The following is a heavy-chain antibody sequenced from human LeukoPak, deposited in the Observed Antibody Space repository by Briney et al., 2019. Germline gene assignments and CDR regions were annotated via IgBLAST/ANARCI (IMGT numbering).Heavy chain of an antibody. CDR2: ISGGGDST. V-gene: IGHV3-23*01. CDR1: GFSFSSNA. D-gene: IGHD6-19*01. Sequence: GGSLRLSCAASGFSFSSNAMNWVRQAPGKGLEWVSSISGGGDSTYYADSVKGRFTISRDNSKNTLSLQMNSLRAEDTALYYCAKPSYSSGEDYWGQGTLVTVSS. J-gene: IGHJ4*02. CDR3: AKPSYSSGEDY.